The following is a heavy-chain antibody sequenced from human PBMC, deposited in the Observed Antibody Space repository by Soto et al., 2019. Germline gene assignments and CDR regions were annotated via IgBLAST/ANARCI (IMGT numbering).Heavy chain of an antibody. D-gene: IGHD6-19*01. V-gene: IGHV1-69*13. CDR1: GGTFSSYA. CDR2: IIPIFGTA. CDR3: ARSPTTKYSSGWYDGAY. J-gene: IGHJ4*02. Sequence: RASVKVSCKASGGTFSSYAISWVRQAPGQGLEWMGGIIPIFGTANYAQKFQGRVTITADESTSTAYMELSSLRSEDTAVYYCARSPTTKYSSGWYDGAYWGQGTLVTVSS.